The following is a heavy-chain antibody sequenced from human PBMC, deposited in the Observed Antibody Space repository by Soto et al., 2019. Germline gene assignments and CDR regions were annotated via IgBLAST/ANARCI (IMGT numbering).Heavy chain of an antibody. J-gene: IGHJ4*02. Sequence: QVQLVQSGAEVKKPGSSVKVSCKASGGTFSSYAISWVRQAPGQGLEWMGGIIPIFGTANYTQKFQGRVTITADESTSTAYMELSSLRSEDTAVYYCATRITIFGGHSSFDYWGQGTLVTVSS. V-gene: IGHV1-69*01. CDR3: ATRITIFGGHSSFDY. D-gene: IGHD3-3*01. CDR2: IIPIFGTA. CDR1: GGTFSSYA.